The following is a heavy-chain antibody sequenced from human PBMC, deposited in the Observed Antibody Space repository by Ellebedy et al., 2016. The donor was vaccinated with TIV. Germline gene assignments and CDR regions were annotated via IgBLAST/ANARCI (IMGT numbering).Heavy chain of an antibody. Sequence: APVKVSCKASGYTFTSFGFSWVRQAPGQGLEWMGWISPYNGDTAYAQNLQGRVTMTTDTSTSTAYMELRSLRSDDTAVYYCARAQDIIVGTTHFDYWGQGTLVTVSS. CDR1: GYTFTSFG. CDR2: ISPYNGDT. CDR3: ARAQDIIVGTTHFDY. V-gene: IGHV1-18*01. J-gene: IGHJ4*02. D-gene: IGHD1-26*01.